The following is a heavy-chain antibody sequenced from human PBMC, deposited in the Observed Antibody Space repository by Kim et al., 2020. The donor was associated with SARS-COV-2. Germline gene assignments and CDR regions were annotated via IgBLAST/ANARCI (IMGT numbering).Heavy chain of an antibody. J-gene: IGHJ5*02. CDR2: ITGRGNT. D-gene: IGHD4-17*01. CDR1: GFRLSGYD. Sequence: GGSLRLSCAASGFRLSGYDMNWVRLSPGKGLEWVSAITGRGNTYYADSVKGRLTISRDNSRSTLSLQMNSLRVEDTAVYYCARVPNYANYVNWFDPWGQGTLVTVSS. V-gene: IGHV3-23*01. CDR3: ARVPNYANYVNWFDP.